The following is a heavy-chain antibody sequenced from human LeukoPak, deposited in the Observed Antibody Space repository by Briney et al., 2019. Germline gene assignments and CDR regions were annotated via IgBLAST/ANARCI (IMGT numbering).Heavy chain of an antibody. Sequence: PGGSLRLSCAASGFTFSSYAMSWVRQAPGKGLEWVSAISGSGGSTYYADSVKGRFTISRDNAKNTLYLQMNSLRAEDTAVYYCHCGYSSGWYTDAVLYDDYWGQGTLVTVSS. D-gene: IGHD6-19*01. CDR1: GFTFSSYA. CDR3: HCGYSSGWYTDAVLYDDY. V-gene: IGHV3-23*01. CDR2: ISGSGGST. J-gene: IGHJ4*02.